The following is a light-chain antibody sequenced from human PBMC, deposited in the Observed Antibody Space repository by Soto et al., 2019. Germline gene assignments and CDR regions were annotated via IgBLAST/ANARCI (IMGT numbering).Light chain of an antibody. V-gene: IGLV2-14*01. J-gene: IGLJ1*01. Sequence: VPAHPASVSGSPRQSITISCTGTSSDVSAYNYVSWYQQHPGKAPKLMIYEVNSRPSGVSNRFSGSKSGITASLTISGLQAEDEGDYYCSSYASTSTAVFGTGTKVTVL. CDR1: SSDVSAYNY. CDR2: EVN. CDR3: SSYASTSTAV.